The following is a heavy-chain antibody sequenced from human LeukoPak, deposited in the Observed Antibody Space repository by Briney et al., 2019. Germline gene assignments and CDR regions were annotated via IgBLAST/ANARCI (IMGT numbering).Heavy chain of an antibody. V-gene: IGHV4-34*01. CDR3: ARGVGGSYYIR. CDR2: INHSGST. J-gene: IGHJ4*02. Sequence: SQTLSLTCTVSGRSISSGYYWSWIRQPPGKGLEWIGEINHSGSTNYNPSLKSRVTISVDTSKNQFSLKLSSVTAADTAVYYCARGVGGSYYIRWGQGTLVTVSS. CDR1: GRSISSGYY. D-gene: IGHD1-26*01.